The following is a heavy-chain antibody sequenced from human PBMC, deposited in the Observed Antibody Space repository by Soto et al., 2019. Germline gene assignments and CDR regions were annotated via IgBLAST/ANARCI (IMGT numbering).Heavy chain of an antibody. J-gene: IGHJ6*02. CDR3: ARGAAAGVDYGMDV. CDR2: IYTSRGT. Sequence: QVQLQESGPRLVKPSETLSLTCTVSSGSMSSYYWNWIRQPAGKGLEWIGRIYTSRGTNYSPSLKSRVTISIDTSKNQFSLKLSSVTAADTAMYYCARGAAAGVDYGMDVWGRGTTVTVSS. D-gene: IGHD6-13*01. V-gene: IGHV4-4*07. CDR1: SGSMSSYY.